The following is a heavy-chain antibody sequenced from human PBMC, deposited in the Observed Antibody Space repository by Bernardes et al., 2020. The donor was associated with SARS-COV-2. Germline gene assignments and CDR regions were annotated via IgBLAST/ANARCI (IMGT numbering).Heavy chain of an antibody. CDR3: VAGTGKYGEFS. D-gene: IGHD3-10*01. V-gene: IGHV3-74*03. Sequence: GGSLRLSCAASGFSFSTYWMHWVRQAPGKGLVWVSRINTDGSSVTYADSVKGRFTISRDNAKNTLFLQMNRLRADDTAVYYCVAGTGKYGEFSWGQGTL. J-gene: IGHJ5*02. CDR1: GFSFSTYW. CDR2: INTDGSSV.